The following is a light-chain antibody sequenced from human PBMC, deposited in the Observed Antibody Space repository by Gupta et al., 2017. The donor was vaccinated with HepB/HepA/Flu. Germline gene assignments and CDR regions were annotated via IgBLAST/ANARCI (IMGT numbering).Light chain of an antibody. V-gene: IGLV1-44*01. J-gene: IGLJ2*01. Sequence: QSVLTQPPSASGTPGQTVTISCSGSSSNIGSNTVNWYQQLPGTAPKLLIHSNHQRPPGVPDPFSGSKSGTAASLAMTRPQSQDEADYYCSACADSLNSPDVVFGGGTKLTVL. CDR2: SNH. CDR1: SSNIGSNT. CDR3: SACADSLNSPDVV.